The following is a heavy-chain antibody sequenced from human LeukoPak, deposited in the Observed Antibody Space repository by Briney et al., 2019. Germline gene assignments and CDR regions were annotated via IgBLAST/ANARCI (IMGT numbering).Heavy chain of an antibody. V-gene: IGHV3-23*01. CDR3: AKDIQTWPRFPDY. J-gene: IGHJ4*02. CDR2: ISDSGSTA. D-gene: IGHD5-12*01. CDR1: GFTFDDYG. Sequence: PGGSLRLSCAASGFTFDDYGMSWVRQAPGKGLEWVSGISDSGSTAFYADSVKGRFTSSRDNPKSTLYLQMNSLRAEDTAVYYCAKDIQTWPRFPDYWGQGTLVTVSS.